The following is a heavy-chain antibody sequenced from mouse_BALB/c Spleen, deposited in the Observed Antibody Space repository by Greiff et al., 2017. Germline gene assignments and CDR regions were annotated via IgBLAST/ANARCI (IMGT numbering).Heavy chain of an antibody. CDR2: IYPGDGDT. D-gene: IGHD1-1*01. CDR3: AYYYGDY. J-gene: IGHJ2*01. CDR1: GYTFTSYW. V-gene: IGHV1-87*01. Sequence: VQLQQSGAELARPGASVKLSCKASGYTFTSYWMQWVKQRPGQGLEWIGAIYPGDGDTRYTQKFKGKATLTADKSSSTAYMQLSSLASEDSAVYYCAYYYGDYWGQGTTLTVSS.